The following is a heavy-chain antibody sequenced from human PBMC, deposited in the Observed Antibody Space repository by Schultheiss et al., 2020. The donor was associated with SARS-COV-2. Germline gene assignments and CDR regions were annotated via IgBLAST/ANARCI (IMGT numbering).Heavy chain of an antibody. CDR1: GYTFTGYY. CDR2: INPNSGGT. Sequence: ASVKVSCKASGYTFTGYYMHWVRQAPGQGLEWMGWINPNSGGTNYAQKFQGRVTMTRDTSISTAYMELSRLRSDDTAVYYCTRPSVVPAAMGYWGQGTLVTVSS. J-gene: IGHJ4*02. D-gene: IGHD2-2*01. V-gene: IGHV1-2*02. CDR3: TRPSVVPAAMGY.